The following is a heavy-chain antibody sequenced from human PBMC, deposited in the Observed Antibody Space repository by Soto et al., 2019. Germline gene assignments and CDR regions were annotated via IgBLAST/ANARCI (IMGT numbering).Heavy chain of an antibody. Sequence: QVQLQESGPGLVKTSQTLSLTCTVSGGSISSGEYYWSWIRQPPWKGLEWIGYIYYSGSTYYNPSLKSRVTISVDTSKNQFSLKLSSVTAADTAVYYCARGARSETRVDYWCQGTLVTVSS. CDR1: GGSISSGEYY. CDR2: IYYSGST. J-gene: IGHJ4*02. V-gene: IGHV4-30-4*01. CDR3: ARGARSETRVDY.